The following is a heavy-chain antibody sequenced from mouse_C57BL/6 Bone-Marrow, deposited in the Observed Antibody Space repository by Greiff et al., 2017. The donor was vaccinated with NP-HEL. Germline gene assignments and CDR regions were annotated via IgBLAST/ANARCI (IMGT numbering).Heavy chain of an antibody. Sequence: VQLQQSGPELVKPGASVKISCKASGYTFTDYYMNWVKQSHGKSLEWIGDINPNNGGTSYNQTFKGKATLTVDKSSSTAYMELRSLTSEDSAVYYCATTVVAPFAYWGQGTLVTVSA. CDR3: ATTVVAPFAY. CDR2: INPNNGGT. J-gene: IGHJ3*01. D-gene: IGHD1-1*01. CDR1: GYTFTDYY. V-gene: IGHV1-26*01.